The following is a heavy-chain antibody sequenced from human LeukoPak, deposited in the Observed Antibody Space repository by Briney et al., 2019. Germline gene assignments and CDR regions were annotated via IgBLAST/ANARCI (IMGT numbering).Heavy chain of an antibody. Sequence: GGSLRLSCAASGFTFSNYWMSWVRQAPGKGLEWVANINQDGTEKYYMDSVKGRFTISRDNAKNSLHLQMDIPRVEDTAIYYCARKYSWGQGILVTVSS. V-gene: IGHV3-7*03. CDR2: INQDGTEK. CDR3: ARKYS. CDR1: GFTFSNYW. J-gene: IGHJ4*02.